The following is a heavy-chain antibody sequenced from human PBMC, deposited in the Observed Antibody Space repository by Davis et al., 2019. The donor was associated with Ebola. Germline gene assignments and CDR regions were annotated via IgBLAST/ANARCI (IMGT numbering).Heavy chain of an antibody. J-gene: IGHJ4*02. CDR3: ERDSTAEPGTVAHHHY. CDR2: ISSSSSYI. CDR1: GFTFSTYS. D-gene: IGHD6-13*01. V-gene: IGHV3-21*01. Sequence: GESLKIPCAASGFTFSTYSMNWVRQAPGKGLGWVSSISSSSSYISYADSVKGRFTISRDNAKNSLYLQMNSLRVEDTAVYNCERDSTAEPGTVAHHHYGGQGTLVTVSS.